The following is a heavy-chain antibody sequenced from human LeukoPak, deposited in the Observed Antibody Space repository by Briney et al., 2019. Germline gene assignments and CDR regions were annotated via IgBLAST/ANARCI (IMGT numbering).Heavy chain of an antibody. Sequence: GGSLRLSCAASGFTFSSYAMSWVRQAPGKGLEWVSGISDSGSTAFYADSVKGRFTSSRDNPKSTLYLQMNSLRAEDTAVYYCAKDIQTWPRFPDYWGQGTLVTVSS. V-gene: IGHV3-23*01. CDR3: AKDIQTWPRFPDY. CDR1: GFTFSSYA. CDR2: ISDSGSTA. J-gene: IGHJ4*02. D-gene: IGHD5-12*01.